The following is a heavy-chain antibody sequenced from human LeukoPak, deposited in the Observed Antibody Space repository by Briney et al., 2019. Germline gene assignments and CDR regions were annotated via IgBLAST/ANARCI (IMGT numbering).Heavy chain of an antibody. V-gene: IGHV4-34*01. CDR2: INHSGST. Sequence: SETLSLTCAVYGGSFSSYYWSWIRQPPGKGLEWIGEINHSGSTNYNPSLKSRVTISVDKSKNQFSLKLSSVTAADTAVYYCARDNGENIDYWGQGTLVTVSS. CDR1: GGSFSSYY. CDR3: ARDNGENIDY. J-gene: IGHJ4*02. D-gene: IGHD3-10*01.